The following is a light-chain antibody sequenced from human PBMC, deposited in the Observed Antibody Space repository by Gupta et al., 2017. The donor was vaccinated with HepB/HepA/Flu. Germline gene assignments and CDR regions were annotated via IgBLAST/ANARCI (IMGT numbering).Light chain of an antibody. CDR1: SNNVGNQG. J-gene: IGLJ3*02. CDR2: RNN. Sequence: SNNVGNQGAAWLQQHQGHPPTLLSHRNNNRPSGISERFSASRSGNTASLIITVLQPEDEADYYCSAWDGSLSAWVFGRGTQVTVL. V-gene: IGLV10-54*04. CDR3: SAWDGSLSAWV.